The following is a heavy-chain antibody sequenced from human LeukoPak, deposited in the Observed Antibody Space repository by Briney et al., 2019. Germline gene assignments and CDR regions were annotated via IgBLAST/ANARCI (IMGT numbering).Heavy chain of an antibody. CDR2: IYYSGST. D-gene: IGHD6-13*01. CDR1: GGSISSYY. V-gene: IGHV4-59*01. J-gene: IGHJ4*02. CDR3: ASVVAAGSLGY. Sequence: SETLSLTCTVSGGSISSYYWSWIRQPPGKGLEWIGYIYYSGSTNYNPSLKSRVTMSVDTSKNQFSLKLSSVTAADTAVYYCASVVAAGSLGYWGQGTLVTVSS.